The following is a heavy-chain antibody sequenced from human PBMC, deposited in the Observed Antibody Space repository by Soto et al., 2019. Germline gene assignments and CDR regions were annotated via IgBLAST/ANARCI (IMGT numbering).Heavy chain of an antibody. J-gene: IGHJ4*02. V-gene: IGHV3-33*01. CDR2: IWYDGSNK. CDR1: GFTFSSYG. Sequence: QVQLVESGGGVVQPGRSLRLSCAASGFTFSSYGMHWVRQAPGKGLEWVAVIWYDGSNKYYADSVKGRFTISRDNSKNTLYLQMNSLRAEDTAVYYCAREEGQWLALDYWGQGTLVTVSS. CDR3: AREEGQWLALDY. D-gene: IGHD6-19*01.